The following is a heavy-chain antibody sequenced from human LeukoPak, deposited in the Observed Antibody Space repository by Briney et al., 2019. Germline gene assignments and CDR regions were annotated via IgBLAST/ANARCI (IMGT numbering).Heavy chain of an antibody. D-gene: IGHD3-10*01. CDR3: AKDQKVYYVAGSHFDY. CDR1: GFTFSSYG. J-gene: IGHJ4*02. CDR2: IRYDGSNK. V-gene: IGHV3-30*02. Sequence: GSLRLSCAASGFTFSSYGMHWVRQAPGKGLEWVAFIRYDGSNKYYADSVKGRFTISRDNSKNTLYLQMNSLRAEDTAVYYCAKDQKVYYVAGSHFDYWGQGTLVTVSS.